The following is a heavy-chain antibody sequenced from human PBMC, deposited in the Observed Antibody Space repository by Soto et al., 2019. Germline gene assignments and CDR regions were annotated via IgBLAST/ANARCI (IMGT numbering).Heavy chain of an antibody. CDR3: ARDYLDIVVVPAAMRYYYYMDV. D-gene: IGHD2-2*03. CDR2: IKQDGSEK. Sequence: GGSLRLSCAASGFTFSSYWMSWVRQAPGKGLEWVANIKQDGSEKYYVDSVKGRFTISRDNAKNSLYLQMNSLRAEDTAVYYCARDYLDIVVVPAAMRYYYYMDVWGKGTTVTVSS. V-gene: IGHV3-7*01. CDR1: GFTFSSYW. J-gene: IGHJ6*03.